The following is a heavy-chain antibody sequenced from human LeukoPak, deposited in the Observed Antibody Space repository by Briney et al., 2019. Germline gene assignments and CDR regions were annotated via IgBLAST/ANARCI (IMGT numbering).Heavy chain of an antibody. CDR3: ARGLGYCTSTTCLLPFDY. V-gene: IGHV3-53*01. Sequence: GSLRLSCAASGFTVSTYYMTWVRQAPGEGLECVSVIYSGGSTYYADSVKGRFTVSRDNSKNTLYLQMNSLRAEDTAMYYCARGLGYCTSTTCLLPFDYWGQGTLVTVSS. J-gene: IGHJ4*02. D-gene: IGHD2-2*01. CDR2: IYSGGST. CDR1: GFTVSTYY.